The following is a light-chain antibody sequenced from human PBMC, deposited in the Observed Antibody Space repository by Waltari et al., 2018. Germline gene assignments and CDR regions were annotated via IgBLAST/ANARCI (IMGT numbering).Light chain of an antibody. CDR2: GAS. J-gene: IGKJ2*01. V-gene: IGKV3-20*01. Sequence: EIVLTQSPDTLSLSPGERATLSCRASQSVSANYLAWYQQKPGRAPVLLIYGASNRATGIPDRFSGSESGTDFTLTISSLEPEDFAVYFCQQYGSSPPMYTFGLGTKLEIK. CDR3: QQYGSSPPMYT. CDR1: QSVSANY.